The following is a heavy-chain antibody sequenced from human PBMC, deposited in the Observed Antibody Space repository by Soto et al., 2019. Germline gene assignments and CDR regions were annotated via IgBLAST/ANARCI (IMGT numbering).Heavy chain of an antibody. J-gene: IGHJ4*02. Sequence: QVQLQESGPGLVKPSETLSLTCTVSGGSISSYYWSWIRQPAGKGLEWIGRIYTSGSTNYNPSLKSRVTMSVDTSKTQFSLKLSSVTAADTAVYYCARSAWLLPYRCFDYWGQGTLVTVSS. V-gene: IGHV4-4*07. CDR2: IYTSGST. D-gene: IGHD3-22*01. CDR3: ARSAWLLPYRCFDY. CDR1: GGSISSYY.